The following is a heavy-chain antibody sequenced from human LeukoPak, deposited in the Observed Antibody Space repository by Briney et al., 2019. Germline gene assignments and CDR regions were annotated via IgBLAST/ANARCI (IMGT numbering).Heavy chain of an antibody. J-gene: IGHJ4*02. CDR3: AGPPRYCSSTSCSFDY. CDR2: MIPNSGNT. CDR1: GYSLTSYD. D-gene: IGHD2-2*01. V-gene: IGHV1-8*01. Sequence: VASVKLSCTASGYSLTSYDINWVRQASGQGLEWMGWMIPNSGNTVYAQKFQGRVTMTWSTSTSTAYMELSSLRSEDTAVYYCAGPPRYCSSTSCSFDYWGQGTLVTVS.